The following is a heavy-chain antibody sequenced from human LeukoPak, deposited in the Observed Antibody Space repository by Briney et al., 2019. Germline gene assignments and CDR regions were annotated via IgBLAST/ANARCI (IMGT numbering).Heavy chain of an antibody. CDR3: ARLVATIPYFDY. Sequence: SETLSLTCTVSGGSISSYYWSWIRQPPGKGLEWIGYIYTSGSTNYNPSLKSRVTISVDTSKNQISLKLSSVTAADTAVYYCARLVATIPYFDYWGQGTLVTVSS. J-gene: IGHJ4*02. D-gene: IGHD5-12*01. CDR2: IYTSGST. CDR1: GGSISSYY. V-gene: IGHV4-4*09.